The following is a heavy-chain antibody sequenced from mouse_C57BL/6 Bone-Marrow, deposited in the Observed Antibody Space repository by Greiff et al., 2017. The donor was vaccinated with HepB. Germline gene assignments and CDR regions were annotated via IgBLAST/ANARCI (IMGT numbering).Heavy chain of an antibody. Sequence: EVKVVESGAELVRPGASVKLSCTASGFNIKDDYMHWVKQRPEQGLEWIGWIDPENGDTEYASKFQGKATITADTSSNTAYLQLSSLTSEDTAVYYCTTYEAMDYWGQGTSVTVSS. J-gene: IGHJ4*01. CDR1: GFNIKDDY. V-gene: IGHV14-4*01. D-gene: IGHD2-3*01. CDR3: TTYEAMDY. CDR2: IDPENGDT.